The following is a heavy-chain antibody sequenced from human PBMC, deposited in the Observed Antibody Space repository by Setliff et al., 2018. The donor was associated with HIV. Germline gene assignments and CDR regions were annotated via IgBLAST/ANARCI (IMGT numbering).Heavy chain of an antibody. V-gene: IGHV1-69*13. CDR1: DVTPSNYA. CDR3: ARGTGSYSYFDS. D-gene: IGHD1-26*01. J-gene: IGHJ4*02. CDR2: IIPVFATA. Sequence: SVKVSCKVSDVTPSNYALNWVRQAPGQGLEWMGAIIPVFATANYAQKLQGRGTITSDESTLTAYLELSSLTSEDTAVYFCARGTGSYSYFDSWGLGT.